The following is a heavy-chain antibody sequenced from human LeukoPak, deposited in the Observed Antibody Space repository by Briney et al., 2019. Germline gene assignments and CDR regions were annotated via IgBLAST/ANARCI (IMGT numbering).Heavy chain of an antibody. CDR1: GGSISSGSYY. CDR2: IYTSGST. J-gene: IGHJ4*02. V-gene: IGHV4-61*02. CDR3: AREIGDHYGSGSYYPFDY. Sequence: SQTLSLTCTVSGGSISSGSYYWSWIRQPAGKGLEWIGRIYTSGSTNYNPSLKSRVTISVDTSKNQFSLKLSSVTAADTAVYYCAREIGDHYGSGSYYPFDYWGQGTLVTVSS. D-gene: IGHD3-10*01.